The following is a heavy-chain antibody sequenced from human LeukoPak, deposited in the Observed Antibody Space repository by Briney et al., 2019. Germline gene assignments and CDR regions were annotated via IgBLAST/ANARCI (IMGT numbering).Heavy chain of an antibody. CDR1: GFTLSNYW. Sequence: GGSLRLSCAASGFTLSNYWMTWVRQAPGKGLEWVANIKQDGSEKNCVDSVKGRFTISRDNAKNSLYLQMNSLRVEDTAVYYCANHLACGSTSCPSFDYWGQGTLVTVSS. J-gene: IGHJ4*02. CDR2: IKQDGSEK. D-gene: IGHD2-2*01. V-gene: IGHV3-7*01. CDR3: ANHLACGSTSCPSFDY.